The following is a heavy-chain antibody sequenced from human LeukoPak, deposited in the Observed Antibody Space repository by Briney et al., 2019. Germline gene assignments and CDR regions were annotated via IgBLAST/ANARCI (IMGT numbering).Heavy chain of an antibody. J-gene: IGHJ6*03. CDR1: GFPFSGSA. CDR2: IRSKANSYAT. Sequence: GGSLRLSCAASGFPFSGSAMHWVRQASGRGVEWVSRIRSKANSYATAYAASVKGRFTISRDDSKNTAYLQMNSLKTEDTAVYYCTRRDNDYSDLGYYYYYMDVWGKGTTVTVSS. V-gene: IGHV3-73*01. CDR3: TRRDNDYSDLGYYYYYMDV. D-gene: IGHD4-17*01.